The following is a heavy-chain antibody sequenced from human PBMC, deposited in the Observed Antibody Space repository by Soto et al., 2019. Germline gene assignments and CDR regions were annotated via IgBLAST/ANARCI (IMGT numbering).Heavy chain of an antibody. V-gene: IGHV1-69*12. J-gene: IGHJ4*02. CDR3: ASRRGTHYDLWSGPDARGYDY. Sequence: QVQLVQSGAEVKKPGSSVKVSCKASGGTFSSYAISWVRQAPGQGLEWMGGIIPIFGTANYPQKFQGRVTITAYESTSTAYMELSSLRSEDTAVYYCASRRGTHYDLWSGPDARGYDYWGQGTLVTVSS. CDR2: IIPIFGTA. CDR1: GGTFSSYA. D-gene: IGHD3-3*01.